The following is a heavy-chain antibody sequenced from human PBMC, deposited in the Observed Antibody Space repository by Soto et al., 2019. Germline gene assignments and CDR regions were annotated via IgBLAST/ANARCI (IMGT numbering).Heavy chain of an antibody. D-gene: IGHD3-3*02. Sequence: SETLSLTCTVSGDSISSPDYYWSWIRQAPGKGLELIGYVYYRGSIYYTPSFESRVSISIDTSKNQFSLKLTSVTAADSAVYFCARVTFTPNWFDSWGQRILAPVSS. CDR2: VYYRGSI. CDR3: ARVTFTPNWFDS. V-gene: IGHV4-30-4*01. CDR1: GDSISSPDYY. J-gene: IGHJ5*01.